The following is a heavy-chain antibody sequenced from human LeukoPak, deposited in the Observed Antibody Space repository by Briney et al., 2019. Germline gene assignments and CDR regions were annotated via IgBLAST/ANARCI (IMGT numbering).Heavy chain of an antibody. CDR3: ARGIIAVAGTVDY. J-gene: IGHJ4*02. V-gene: IGHV3-48*03. Sequence: GGSLRLSCAVSGFTFSSYEMNWVRQAPGKGLEWVSYIGSSGSTIYYADSVKGRFTISRDNAKNSLYLQMNSLRAEDTAVYYCARGIIAVAGTVDYWGQGTLVTVSS. CDR1: GFTFSSYE. CDR2: IGSSGSTI. D-gene: IGHD6-19*01.